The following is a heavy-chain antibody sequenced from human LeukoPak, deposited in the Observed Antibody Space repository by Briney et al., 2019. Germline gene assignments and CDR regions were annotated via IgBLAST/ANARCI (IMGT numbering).Heavy chain of an antibody. CDR1: GGSVSSGSYY. CDR3: ARGSWWELLGGDY. V-gene: IGHV4-61*01. CDR2: IYYSGST. D-gene: IGHD1-26*01. J-gene: IGHJ4*02. Sequence: SETLSLTCTVSGGSVSSGSYYWSWIRQPPGKGLEWIGYIYYSGSTNYNPSLKSRVTISVDTSKNQFSLKLSSVTAADTAVYYRARGSWWELLGGDYWGQGILVTVSS.